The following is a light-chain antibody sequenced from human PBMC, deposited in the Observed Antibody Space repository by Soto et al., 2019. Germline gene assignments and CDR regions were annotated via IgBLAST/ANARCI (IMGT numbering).Light chain of an antibody. V-gene: IGLV1-47*01. CDR3: ATWDDSLSGSWM. CDR2: RNN. Sequence: QSVLTQPPSASGTPGQRVTISWSGTSSSIGSNHVYWYQQFPGTAPKLLIYRNNQRPSGVPDRFSGFKSGTSASLAISGLRSEDEADYYCATWDDSLSGSWMFAGGTKLTVL. J-gene: IGLJ3*02. CDR1: SSSIGSNH.